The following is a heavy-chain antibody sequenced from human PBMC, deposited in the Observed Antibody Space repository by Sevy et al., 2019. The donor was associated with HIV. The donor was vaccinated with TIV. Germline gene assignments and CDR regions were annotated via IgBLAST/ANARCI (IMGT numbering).Heavy chain of an antibody. CDR3: ARHLPLAYYEILTPDSRPFDN. CDR1: GDSINSNDYY. Sequence: SETLSLTCGVSGDSINSNDYYWGWIRQPPGKGLEWIGTIYYSGSTYYNPSLKSRVTISVDTSKNQFSLKLTSVTAAHTALYYCARHLPLAYYEILTPDSRPFDNWGQGTLVTVSS. D-gene: IGHD3-9*01. CDR2: IYYSGST. J-gene: IGHJ4*02. V-gene: IGHV4-39*01.